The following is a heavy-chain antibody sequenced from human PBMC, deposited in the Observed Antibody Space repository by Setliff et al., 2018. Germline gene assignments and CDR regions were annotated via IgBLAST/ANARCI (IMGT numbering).Heavy chain of an antibody. V-gene: IGHV4-39*07. CDR1: GASINNSLNY. J-gene: IGHJ4*02. CDR2: IYDTGST. D-gene: IGHD3-22*01. Sequence: PSETLSLTCTVSGASINNSLNYWAWIRQPPGQGLEWIGLIYDTGSTYYNPSLKSRVTISVDTSKNQVSLKLSSVTAADTAVYYCTTELPLLSNMIVVVVPYWGQGTLVTVSS. CDR3: TTELPLLSNMIVVVVPY.